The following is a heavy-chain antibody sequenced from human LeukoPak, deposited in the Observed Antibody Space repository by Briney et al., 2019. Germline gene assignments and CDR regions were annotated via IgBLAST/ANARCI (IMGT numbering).Heavy chain of an antibody. Sequence: PGGSLRLSSAASGFTFSSYGMHWVRQAPGKGLEWVAVIWYDGSNKYYAASVKGRFTISRDNSKNTLYLQMNSLRAEDTAVYYCAKCGRSGSYSTYYFDYWGQGTLVTVSS. V-gene: IGHV3-33*06. CDR3: AKCGRSGSYSTYYFDY. CDR2: IWYDGSNK. CDR1: GFTFSSYG. D-gene: IGHD1-26*01. J-gene: IGHJ4*02.